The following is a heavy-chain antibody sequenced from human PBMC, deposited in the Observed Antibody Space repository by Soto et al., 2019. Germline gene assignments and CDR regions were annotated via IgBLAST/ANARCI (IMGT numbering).Heavy chain of an antibody. Sequence: ASVKVSCKASGGTFSSYAISWVRQAPGQGLEWMGGIIPIFGTANYAQKFQGRVTITADESTSTAYMELSSLRSEDTAVYYCARDPFQNSGSHYNWFDPWGQGTLVTVSS. CDR3: ARDPFQNSGSHYNWFDP. CDR1: GGTFSSYA. CDR2: IIPIFGTA. J-gene: IGHJ5*02. D-gene: IGHD1-26*01. V-gene: IGHV1-69*13.